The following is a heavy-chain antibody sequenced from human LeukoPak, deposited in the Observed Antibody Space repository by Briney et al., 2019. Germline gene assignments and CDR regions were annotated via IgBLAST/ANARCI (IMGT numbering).Heavy chain of an antibody. V-gene: IGHV4-59*08. Sequence: SETLSLTCTVSGGSISSHYWSWIRQPPGKGLEWIGYIYYSGSTNYNPSLKSRVTISVDTSKNQFSLKLSSVTAADTAVYYCARLGRNYYDSSGYYSFDYWGQGTLVTVSS. CDR1: GGSISSHY. D-gene: IGHD3-22*01. CDR3: ARLGRNYYDSSGYYSFDY. CDR2: IYYSGST. J-gene: IGHJ4*02.